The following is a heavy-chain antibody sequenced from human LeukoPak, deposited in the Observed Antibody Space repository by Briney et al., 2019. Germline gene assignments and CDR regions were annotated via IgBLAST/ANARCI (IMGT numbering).Heavy chain of an antibody. D-gene: IGHD2-2*01. CDR2: IIHIFGTA. V-gene: IGHV1-69*06. CDR1: GGTFSSYA. CDR3: ARGLTDIVVVPAATYFDY. J-gene: IGHJ4*02. Sequence: SVNVSYKASGGTFSSYAISWVRQAPGQGLEWMGGIIHIFGTANYAQKFQGRVTITADKSTSTAYMELSSLRSEDTAVYYCARGLTDIVVVPAATYFDYWGQGTLGTVSS.